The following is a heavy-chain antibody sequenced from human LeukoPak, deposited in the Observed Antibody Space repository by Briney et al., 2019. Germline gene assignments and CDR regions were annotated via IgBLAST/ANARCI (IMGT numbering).Heavy chain of an antibody. CDR3: VRSAFLTTEFYFDY. Sequence: GGSLRLSCAASGFTFSSYWMYWVRQAPGQGLVWVSRINTDGRTITYADSVKGRFTISRDNAKNTLYLQMNSLRAEDTAVYYCVRSAFLTTEFYFDYWGHGTLVTVSS. J-gene: IGHJ4*01. CDR1: GFTFSSYW. D-gene: IGHD4-11*01. V-gene: IGHV3-74*01. CDR2: INTDGRTI.